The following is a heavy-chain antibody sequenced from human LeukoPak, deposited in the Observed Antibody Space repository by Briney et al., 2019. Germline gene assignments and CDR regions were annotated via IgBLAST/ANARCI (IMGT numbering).Heavy chain of an antibody. D-gene: IGHD6-19*01. J-gene: IGHJ4*02. CDR3: ARGPISYSSGWYGEDDY. V-gene: IGHV1-69*04. Sequence: GSSVKVSCKASGGTFSSYAISWVRQAPGQGLEWMGRIIPILGIANYAQKFQGRVTITADKSTSTAYMELSSLRSEDTAVYYCARGPISYSSGWYGEDDYWGQGTLVTVSS. CDR2: IIPILGIA. CDR1: GGTFSSYA.